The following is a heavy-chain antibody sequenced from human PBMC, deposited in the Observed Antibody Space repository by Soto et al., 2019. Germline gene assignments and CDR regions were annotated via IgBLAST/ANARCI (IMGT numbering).Heavy chain of an antibody. CDR2: TYYSGST. J-gene: IGHJ3*02. Sequence: PSETLSLTCTVSGGSVTSGTYYWSWIRQPPGKGLEYIGYTYYSGSTNYNPSLNSRVTISVDTPKNQFSLKLSSATAADTALYYCASANAGAFNIWGQGTMVTVSS. CDR1: GGSVTSGTYY. V-gene: IGHV4-61*01. CDR3: ASANAGAFNI.